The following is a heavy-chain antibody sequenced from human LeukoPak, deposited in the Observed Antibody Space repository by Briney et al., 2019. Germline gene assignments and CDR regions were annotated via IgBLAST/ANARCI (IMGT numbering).Heavy chain of an antibody. CDR1: GFPFIEYS. D-gene: IGHD1-1*01. V-gene: IGHV3-48*01. CDR3: ARDHNYAFDN. J-gene: IGHJ4*02. Sequence: GGSLRLSCTASGFPFIEYSMNWVRQAPGKGLEWISYIGIDSGNTKYADSVRGRFTISADKAKNSLYLQMNSLRVEDTAVYYCARDHNYAFDNWGRGTLVSVAS. CDR2: IGIDSGNT.